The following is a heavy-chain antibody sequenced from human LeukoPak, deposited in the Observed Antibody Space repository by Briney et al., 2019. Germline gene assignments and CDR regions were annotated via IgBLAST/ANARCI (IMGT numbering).Heavy chain of an antibody. V-gene: IGHV4-30-4*08. CDR3: ARDWGVTLLDY. CDR1: GGSISSGDYY. J-gene: IGHJ4*02. D-gene: IGHD3-10*01. Sequence: SSETLSLTCTVSGGSISSGDYYWSWIRQPPGKGLERIGYIYYSGSTYYNPSLKSRVTISVHTSKNQFSLKLSSVTAADTAVYFCARDWGVTLLDYWGQGTLVTVSS. CDR2: IYYSGST.